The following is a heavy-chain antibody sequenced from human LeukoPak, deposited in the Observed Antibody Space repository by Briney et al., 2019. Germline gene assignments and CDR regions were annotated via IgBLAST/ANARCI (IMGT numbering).Heavy chain of an antibody. CDR2: IYYSGST. D-gene: IGHD3-22*01. Sequence: PSETLSPTCTVSGGSISSSSYYWGWIRQPPGKGLEWIGSIYYSGSTYYNPSLKSRVTISVDTSKNQFSLKLSSVTAADTAVYYCARVSSGELDDYWGQGTLVTVSS. CDR1: GGSISSSSYY. V-gene: IGHV4-39*01. J-gene: IGHJ4*02. CDR3: ARVSSGELDDY.